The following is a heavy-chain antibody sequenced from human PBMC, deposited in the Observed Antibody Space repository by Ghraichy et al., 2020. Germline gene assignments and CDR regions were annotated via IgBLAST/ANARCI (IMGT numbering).Heavy chain of an antibody. CDR3: ARVQAIGQWLVEDAFDI. V-gene: IGHV6-1*01. D-gene: IGHD6-19*01. Sequence: SQTLSLTCAISGDSVSSNSAAWNWIRQSPSRGLEWLGRTYYRSKWYNDYAVSVKSRITINPDTSKNQFSLQLNSVTPEDTAVYYCARVQAIGQWLVEDAFDIWGQGTMVTVSA. CDR2: TYYRSKWYN. J-gene: IGHJ3*02. CDR1: GDSVSSNSAA.